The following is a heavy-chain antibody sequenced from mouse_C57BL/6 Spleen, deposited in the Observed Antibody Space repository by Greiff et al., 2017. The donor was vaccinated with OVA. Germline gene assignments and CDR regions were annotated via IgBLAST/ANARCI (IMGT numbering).Heavy chain of an antibody. CDR2: ISYDGSN. J-gene: IGHJ2*01. CDR1: GYSITSGYY. Sequence: EVQVVESGPGLVKPSQSLSLTCSVTGYSITSGYYWNWIRQFPGNKLEWMGYISYDGSNNYNPSLKNRISITRDTSKNQFFLKLNSVTTEDTATYYCAREGNYPDYWGQGTTLTVSS. V-gene: IGHV3-6*01. CDR3: AREGNYPDY.